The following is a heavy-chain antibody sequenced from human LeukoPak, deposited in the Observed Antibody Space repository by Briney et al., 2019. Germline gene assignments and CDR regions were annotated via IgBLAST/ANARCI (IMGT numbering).Heavy chain of an antibody. Sequence: ASVKVSCKASGYTFTSYYMHWVRQAPGQGLEWMGLINPSGGSTSYAQKFQGRVTMTRDMSTSTVYMELSSLRSEDTAVYYCARGPFYYDSSGLMGFWGQGTMVTVSS. CDR3: ARGPFYYDSSGLMGF. J-gene: IGHJ3*01. CDR2: INPSGGST. D-gene: IGHD3-22*01. CDR1: GYTFTSYY. V-gene: IGHV1-46*01.